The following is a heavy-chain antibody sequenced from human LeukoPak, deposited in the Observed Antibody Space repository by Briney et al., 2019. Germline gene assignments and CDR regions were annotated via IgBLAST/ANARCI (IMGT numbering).Heavy chain of an antibody. CDR3: ARAFDY. V-gene: IGHV3-48*03. J-gene: IGHJ4*02. CDR2: ISSGSNTM. Sequence: GGSLRLSCAASGFTFSSYEMNWVRQAPGKGLEWVSYISSGSNTMYYADSVKGRFTISRDNAKNSLYLQMNSLRDEDTAVYYCARAFDYWGQGTLVAVSS. CDR1: GFTFSSYE.